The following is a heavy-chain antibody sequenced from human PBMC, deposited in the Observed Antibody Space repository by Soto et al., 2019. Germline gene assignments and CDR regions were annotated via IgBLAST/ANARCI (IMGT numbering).Heavy chain of an antibody. D-gene: IGHD3-3*01. J-gene: IGHJ4*02. Sequence: QVQLVQSGAEVKKPGASVKVSCKASGYTFTTYAMHWVRQAPGQRLEWMGWINAGDGNTKYSQKFQGRVTITGDTSASTAQMELSSLSSEATALDYWARGLVPGALDHWGQGTLVTISS. V-gene: IGHV1-3*01. CDR1: GYTFTTYA. CDR3: ARGLVPGALDH. CDR2: INAGDGNT.